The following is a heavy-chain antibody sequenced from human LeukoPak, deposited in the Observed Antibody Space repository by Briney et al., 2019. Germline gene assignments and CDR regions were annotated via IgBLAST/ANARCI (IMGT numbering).Heavy chain of an antibody. J-gene: IGHJ5*02. CDR3: ASLGYCSSTSCLSYNWFDP. CDR1: GGTFSSYA. V-gene: IGHV1-69*04. Sequence: RASVKVSCKASGGTFSSYAISWVRQAPGQGLEWMGRIIPFLGIANYTQKFQGRVTITADKSASTAYMELSSLRSEDTAVYYCASLGYCSSTSCLSYNWFDPWGQGTLVTVSS. D-gene: IGHD2-2*01. CDR2: IIPFLGIA.